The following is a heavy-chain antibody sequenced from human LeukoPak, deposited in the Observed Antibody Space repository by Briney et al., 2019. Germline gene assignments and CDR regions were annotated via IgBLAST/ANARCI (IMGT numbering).Heavy chain of an antibody. V-gene: IGHV3-64*01. CDR3: ARRGSGYSQNYFDH. D-gene: IGHD3-22*01. J-gene: IGHJ4*02. Sequence: PGGSLRLSCAASGFTLSNYAMHWVRQAPGKGLECVSAISSNGGTTYYANSVKGRFTISRDNSKNTLYLQMGSLRAEDMAVYYCARRGSGYSQNYFDHWGQGTLVTVSS. CDR1: GFTLSNYA. CDR2: ISSNGGTT.